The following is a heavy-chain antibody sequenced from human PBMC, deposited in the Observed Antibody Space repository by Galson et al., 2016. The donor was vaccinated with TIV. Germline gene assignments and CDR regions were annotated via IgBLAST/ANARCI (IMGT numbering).Heavy chain of an antibody. J-gene: IGHJ1*01. CDR1: GGSINSGGFY. CDR3: ARWADSGSYYQYFHH. V-gene: IGHV4-31*03. Sequence: LSLTCTVSGGSINSGGFYWTWIRQHPGKGLEWIGYIYNSGSTSYKPSLKSRVTISVDTSTNQFSPILSSVTDADTAVYYCARWADSGSYYQYFHHWGQGTLVTVSS. CDR2: IYNSGST. D-gene: IGHD1-26*01.